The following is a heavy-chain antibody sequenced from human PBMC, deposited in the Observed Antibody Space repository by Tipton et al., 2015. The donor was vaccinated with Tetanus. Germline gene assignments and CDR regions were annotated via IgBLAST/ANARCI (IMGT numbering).Heavy chain of an antibody. CDR2: MTSSGRNI. D-gene: IGHD1-1*01. J-gene: IGHJ4*02. CDR3: VRDRGRGNCVTFDY. Sequence: SLRLSCAASGFIFSDYYMTWIRQARGKGLDWIAYMTSSGRNIYYSDSVKGRFTISRDNAKNSLFLQMDSLRADDTAVYYCVRDRGRGNCVTFDYWGQGTLVTVSS. V-gene: IGHV3-11*01. CDR1: GFIFSDYY.